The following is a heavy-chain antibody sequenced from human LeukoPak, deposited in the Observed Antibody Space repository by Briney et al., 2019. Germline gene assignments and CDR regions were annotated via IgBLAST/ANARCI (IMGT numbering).Heavy chain of an antibody. D-gene: IGHD6-19*01. J-gene: IGHJ6*03. V-gene: IGHV3-21*01. CDR1: GFTFSSYS. CDR3: ARVGYSSGWWDYYYYMDV. CDR2: ISSSSSYI. Sequence: GGSLRLSCAASGFTFSSYSMNWVRQAPGKGLEWVSSISSSSSYIYYADSVKGRFTISRDNAKNSLYLQMNSLRAKDTAVYYCARVGYSSGWWDYYYYMDVWGKGTTVTVSS.